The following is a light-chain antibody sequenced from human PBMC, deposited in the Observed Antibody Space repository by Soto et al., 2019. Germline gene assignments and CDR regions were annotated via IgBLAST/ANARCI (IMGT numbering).Light chain of an antibody. J-gene: IGKJ2*01. Sequence: EIVLTQSPGTLSLSPGERATLSCRASQTVSSRYLAWYQQKPGQAPRLLMYGASNRATVIPDRFSGSGSGTAFTITISMLEPEDFGMYFCQHYRLSPPFTFGLETKVEIK. CDR1: QTVSSRY. V-gene: IGKV3-20*01. CDR2: GAS. CDR3: QHYRLSPPFT.